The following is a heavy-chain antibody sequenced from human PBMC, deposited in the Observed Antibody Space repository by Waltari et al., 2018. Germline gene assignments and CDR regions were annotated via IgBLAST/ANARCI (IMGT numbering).Heavy chain of an antibody. CDR3: ARHLRGYSYGIFDS. CDR2: VYNRGST. D-gene: IGHD5-18*01. CDR1: DGSIRSNTYY. J-gene: IGHJ4*02. V-gene: IGHV4-39*01. Sequence: QLQLQESGPGLVKPSETLSRTCSDSDGSIRSNTYYWGWIRRPPGKGLEWIGSVYNRGSTYFDPSLKSRVTILVDTSRNQHSLKVKSVTAADTAVYYCARHLRGYSYGIFDSWGQGILVTVSS.